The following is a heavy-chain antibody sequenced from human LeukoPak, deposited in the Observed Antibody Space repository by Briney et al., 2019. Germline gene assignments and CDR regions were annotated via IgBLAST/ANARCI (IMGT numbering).Heavy chain of an antibody. Sequence: PSETLSLTCAVYGGSFSGYYWSWIRQPPGKGLEWIGEINHSGSTNYNPSLKSRVTLSVDTSKNQFSLKLSSVTAADTAVYYCARGRYSSIRYWGQGTLVTVSS. CDR3: ARGRYSSIRY. CDR1: GGSFSGYY. CDR2: INHSGST. J-gene: IGHJ4*02. V-gene: IGHV4-34*01. D-gene: IGHD6-13*01.